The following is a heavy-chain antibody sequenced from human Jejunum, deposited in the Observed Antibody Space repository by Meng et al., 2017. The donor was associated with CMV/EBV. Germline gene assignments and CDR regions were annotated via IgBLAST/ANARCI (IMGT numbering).Heavy chain of an antibody. Sequence: TGSGVSVSSRDSYWRWIRRPPGKEMEWMGYIAYRGSTNYNPSLKSRVTMSLDTSKTQVSLRLNSVTAADTAVYYCAWGPNMFYFDSWAQGTLVTVSS. CDR2: IAYRGST. D-gene: IGHD3-16*01. CDR1: GVSVSSRDSY. J-gene: IGHJ4*02. V-gene: IGHV4-61*08. CDR3: AWGPNMFYFDS.